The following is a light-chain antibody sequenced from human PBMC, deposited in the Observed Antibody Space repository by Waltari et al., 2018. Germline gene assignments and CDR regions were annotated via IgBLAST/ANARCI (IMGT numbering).Light chain of an antibody. CDR3: ASFDDGLIGWV. CDR1: SSTSGNNP. J-gene: IGLJ3*02. Sequence: QALLTHAPASAGTPGQRIIISTARSSSTSGNNPVNWYQQVPGTAPKLLIYYNNVRPSGVSDRFPCSKSVNSASLAICGLQAEDEADYYWASFDDGLIGWVFGGGTRLTVL. V-gene: IGLV1-44*01. CDR2: YNN.